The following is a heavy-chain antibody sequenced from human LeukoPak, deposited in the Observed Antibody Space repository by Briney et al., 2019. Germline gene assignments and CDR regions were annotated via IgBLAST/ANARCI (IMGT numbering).Heavy chain of an antibody. CDR2: IYYSGST. CDR3: AREAGGSYGYSWYFDY. CDR1: GGSISSSSYY. J-gene: IGHJ4*02. D-gene: IGHD5-18*01. V-gene: IGHV4-39*02. Sequence: SETLSLTCTVSGGSISSSSYYWGWIRQPPGKGLEWIGSIYYSGSTYYNPSLKSRVTISVDTSKNQFSLKLSSVTAADTAVYYCAREAGGSYGYSWYFDYWGQGTLVTVSS.